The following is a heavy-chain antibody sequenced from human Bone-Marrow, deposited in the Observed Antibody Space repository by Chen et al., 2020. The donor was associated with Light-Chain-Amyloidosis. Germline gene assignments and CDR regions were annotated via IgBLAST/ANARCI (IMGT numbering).Heavy chain of an antibody. J-gene: IGHJ6*02. Sequence: QVQLVQSGAEVKKPGASVKVSCKASGYTFTGYYMHWVRQAPGQGLEWMGWINPSSGGTNYAQKFQGRVTMTRDTSISTAYMELSRLRSDDTAVYYCASVTIFGVVPTDYYYYGMDVWGQGTTVTVSS. D-gene: IGHD3-3*01. CDR2: INPSSGGT. V-gene: IGHV1-2*02. CDR3: ASVTIFGVVPTDYYYYGMDV. CDR1: GYTFTGYY.